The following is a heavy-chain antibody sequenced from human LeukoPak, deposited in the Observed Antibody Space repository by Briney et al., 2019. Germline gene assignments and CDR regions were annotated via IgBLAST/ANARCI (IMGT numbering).Heavy chain of an antibody. V-gene: IGHV4-31*03. CDR3: ARLKEPDIVVVPAMREDWFDP. CDR2: IYYSGST. Sequence: PSETLSLTCTVSGGSISSGSYYWSWIRQHPGKGLEWIGYIYYSGSTYYNPSLKSRVTISVDTSKNQFSLKLSSVTAADTAVYYCARLKEPDIVVVPAMREDWFDPWGQGTLVTVSS. J-gene: IGHJ5*02. CDR1: GGSISSGSYY. D-gene: IGHD2-2*01.